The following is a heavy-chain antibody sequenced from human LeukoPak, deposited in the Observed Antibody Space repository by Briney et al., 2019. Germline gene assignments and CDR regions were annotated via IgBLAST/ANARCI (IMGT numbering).Heavy chain of an antibody. CDR2: ISYDGSNK. D-gene: IGHD1-26*01. V-gene: IGHV3-30*18. Sequence: GRSLRLSCAASGFTFSSYGMHWVRQAPGKGLEWVAVISYDGSNKYYADSVKGRFTISRDNSKNTLYLQMNSLRAEDTAVYYCAKARGSGARYYMDVWGKGTTVTVSS. CDR3: AKARGSGARYYMDV. CDR1: GFTFSSYG. J-gene: IGHJ6*03.